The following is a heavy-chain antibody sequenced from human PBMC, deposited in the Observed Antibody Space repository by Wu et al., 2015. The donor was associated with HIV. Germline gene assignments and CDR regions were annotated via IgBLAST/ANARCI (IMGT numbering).Heavy chain of an antibody. D-gene: IGHD1-1*01. CDR1: GGTFSRFT. Sequence: QVQLVQSGAEVRRSGSSVKVSCKTLGGTFSRFTINWVRQAPGQGFEWMGGITPMFGSTNYPQKFQGRVTIGADDSRSTVYIELSSLRSEDTAVYFCVRVHRTIGTSGAFDIWGPRDKGHRLF. CDR3: VRVHRTIGTSGAFDI. CDR2: ITPMFGST. V-gene: IGHV1-69*12. J-gene: IGHJ3*02.